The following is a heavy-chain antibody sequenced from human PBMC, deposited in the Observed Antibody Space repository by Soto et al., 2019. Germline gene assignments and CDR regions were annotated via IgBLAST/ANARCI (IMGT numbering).Heavy chain of an antibody. D-gene: IGHD4-17*01. Sequence: SPETLSLTCTVSGGSISSGDYYWSWIRQPPGKGLEWIGSIYYSGRTNYNPSLKSRISISVDTSKNQFSLNLTSVTAADTAVYYCARLKRGDDDFDLVYYYYMDVWGNGTTVTVSS. J-gene: IGHJ6*03. CDR3: ARLKRGDDDFDLVYYYYMDV. CDR2: IYYSGRT. V-gene: IGHV4-39*01. CDR1: GGSISSGDYY.